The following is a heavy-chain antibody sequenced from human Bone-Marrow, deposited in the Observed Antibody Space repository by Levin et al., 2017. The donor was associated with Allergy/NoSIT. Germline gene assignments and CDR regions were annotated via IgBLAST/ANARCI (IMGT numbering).Heavy chain of an antibody. D-gene: IGHD6-13*01. Sequence: SETLSLTCTVSGASVSSGGYYWSWIRQPPGKGLEWIGFIQNSGTKYNPSFTSRVTMSIDTSRNQFSLRLSSVTAADTADYYCATGIAGAGGLGNWGQGVLVTVSS. J-gene: IGHJ4*02. CDR3: ATGIAGAGGLGN. V-gene: IGHV4-61*08. CDR2: IQNSGT. CDR1: GASVSSGGYY.